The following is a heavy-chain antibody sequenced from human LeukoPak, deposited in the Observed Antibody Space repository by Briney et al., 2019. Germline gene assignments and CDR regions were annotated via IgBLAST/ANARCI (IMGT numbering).Heavy chain of an antibody. Sequence: GRPLRLSCAASGFTFSNYGMHWVRQAPGKGLEWVALIRYDGSKKDYGDSVKGRFTISRDNSKNMVYLQMNSLRVEDTAMYYRVRTGETERFEYWGQGALVTVSS. J-gene: IGHJ4*02. D-gene: IGHD1-1*01. V-gene: IGHV3-33*01. CDR2: IRYDGSKK. CDR3: VRTGETERFEY. CDR1: GFTFSNYG.